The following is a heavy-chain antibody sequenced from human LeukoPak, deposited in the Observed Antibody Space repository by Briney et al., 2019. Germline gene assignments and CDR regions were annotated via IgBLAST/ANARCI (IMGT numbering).Heavy chain of an antibody. D-gene: IGHD3-10*02. CDR2: IYNSGST. V-gene: IGHV4-31*03. J-gene: IGHJ4*02. Sequence: SQTLSLTCTVSGGSISNSAYYWNWIRQHPGKGLEWIGYIYNSGSTVYNPSLKSRVTISVDTSKNQFSLKLRSVTAADTAVYYCARGHRTFFGETWYYFDYWGQGTLVTVSS. CDR3: ARGHRTFFGETWYYFDY. CDR1: GGSISNSAYY.